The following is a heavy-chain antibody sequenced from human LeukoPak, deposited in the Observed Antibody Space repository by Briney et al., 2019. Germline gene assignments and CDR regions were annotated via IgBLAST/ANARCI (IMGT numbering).Heavy chain of an antibody. J-gene: IGHJ4*02. CDR2: INQDGSEK. Sequence: PGGSLRLSCAASGFIFSTYWMSWVRQAPGKGLEWVANINQDGSEKYYLDSVKGRFTISRDNAKKSLYLQMNSLRAEDTAVYYCAREKEIRYPGVEFDYWGQGTLVTVSS. D-gene: IGHD3-9*01. CDR1: GFIFSTYW. CDR3: AREKEIRYPGVEFDY. V-gene: IGHV3-7*01.